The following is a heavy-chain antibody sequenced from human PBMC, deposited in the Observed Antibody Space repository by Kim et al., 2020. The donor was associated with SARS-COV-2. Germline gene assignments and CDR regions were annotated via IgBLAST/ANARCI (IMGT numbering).Heavy chain of an antibody. CDR2: INHSGST. D-gene: IGHD6-19*01. Sequence: SETLSLTCAVYGGSFSGYYWSWIRQPPGKGLEWIGEINHSGSTNYNPSLKSRVTISVDTSKNQFSLKLSSVTAADTAVYYCARHSLPPPYSSGWYRYYYYGMDVWGQGTTVTVSS. CDR1: GGSFSGYY. CDR3: ARHSLPPPYSSGWYRYYYYGMDV. V-gene: IGHV4-34*01. J-gene: IGHJ6*02.